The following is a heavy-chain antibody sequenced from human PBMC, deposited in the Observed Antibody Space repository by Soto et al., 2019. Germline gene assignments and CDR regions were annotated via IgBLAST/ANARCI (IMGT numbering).Heavy chain of an antibody. Sequence: GGSLRLSCAASGFTFSTYGMHWVRQAPGKGLEWVALISYDGSNKYYADSVKGRFTISRDNSKNTLYLQMNSLRAEDTAVYYCAKVEGSGSSYYFDYWGHGTLVTVSS. CDR1: GFTFSTYG. J-gene: IGHJ4*01. CDR2: ISYDGSNK. D-gene: IGHD3-10*01. V-gene: IGHV3-30*18. CDR3: AKVEGSGSSYYFDY.